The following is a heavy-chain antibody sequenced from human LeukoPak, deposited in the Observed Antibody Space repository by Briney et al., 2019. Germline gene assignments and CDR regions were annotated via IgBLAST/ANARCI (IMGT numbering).Heavy chain of an antibody. CDR2: ISYSGST. CDR3: AGDADTINLFFF. CDR1: SDSFSRRTSY. Sequence: SETLSLTCTASSDSFSRRTSYWGWLRQPPGKGLEWIGSISYSGSTSYNPSLKSRVTISVDMSKSQFSLKLTSVTTADTAVYYCAGDADTINLFFFWGQGTLVTVSS. D-gene: IGHD2-2*01. J-gene: IGHJ4*02. V-gene: IGHV4-39*07.